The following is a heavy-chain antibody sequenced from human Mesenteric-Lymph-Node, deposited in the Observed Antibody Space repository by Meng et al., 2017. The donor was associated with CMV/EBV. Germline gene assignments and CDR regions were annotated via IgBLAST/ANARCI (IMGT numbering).Heavy chain of an antibody. CDR2: IIPIFGTA. J-gene: IGHJ6*02. CDR3: ARTGGLDYSNSRGDYYYGMDV. CDR1: GGTFSNYA. D-gene: IGHD4-11*01. Sequence: SVKVSCKASGGTFSNYAISWVRQAPGQGLEWMGGIIPIFGTANYAQKFQGRVTITTDESTSTAYMELSSLRSEDTAVYYCARTGGLDYSNSRGDYYYGMDVWGQGTTVTVSS. V-gene: IGHV1-69*05.